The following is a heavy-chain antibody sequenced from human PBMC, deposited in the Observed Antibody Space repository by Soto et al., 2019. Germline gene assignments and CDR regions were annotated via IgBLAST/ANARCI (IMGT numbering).Heavy chain of an antibody. J-gene: IGHJ6*02. V-gene: IGHV1-69*06. CDR1: GGTFGSYA. CDR2: IIPIFGTA. Sequence: SVKVSCKASGGTFGSYAISCVRQAPGQGLEWMGGIIPIFGTANYAQKFQGRVTITADKSTSTAYMELSSLRSEDTAVYYCALIPHCSGGSCYSYYYGMDVWGQGTTVTVSS. D-gene: IGHD2-15*01. CDR3: ALIPHCSGGSCYSYYYGMDV.